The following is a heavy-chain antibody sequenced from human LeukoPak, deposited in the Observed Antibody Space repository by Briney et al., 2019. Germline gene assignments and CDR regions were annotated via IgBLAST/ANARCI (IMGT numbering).Heavy chain of an antibody. J-gene: IGHJ4*02. CDR2: IRYDGSNK. D-gene: IGHD2-2*01. Sequence: GRSLRLSCAASRFNFNNYGMHWVRQAPGRGLGWVAFIRYDGSNKYYAGSMKGRFTISRDNSKNTMYRQMNSHMPEDTAVYYCAKGFYIAVVPAAHPYFYSRGQGTLVTVSS. V-gene: IGHV3-30*02. CDR1: RFNFNNYG. CDR3: AKGFYIAVVPAAHPYFYS.